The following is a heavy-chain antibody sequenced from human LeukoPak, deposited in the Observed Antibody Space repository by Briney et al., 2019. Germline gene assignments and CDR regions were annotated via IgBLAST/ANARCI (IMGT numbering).Heavy chain of an antibody. CDR1: GFTFGGSA. V-gene: IGHV3-23*01. CDR3: AKDGGSNSYWYFDL. Sequence: PGGSLRLSCAASGFTFGGSAMSWVRQAPGKGPEWVSTFSRSGPDTYYADSVKGRFTIFRDNSKNTLYLQMSSLRAEDTAVYFCAKDGGSNSYWYFDLWGRGTLVTVSS. CDR2: FSRSGPDT. D-gene: IGHD1-26*01. J-gene: IGHJ2*01.